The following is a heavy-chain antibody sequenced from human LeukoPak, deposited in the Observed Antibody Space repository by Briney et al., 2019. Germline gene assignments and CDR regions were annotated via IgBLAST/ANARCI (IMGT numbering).Heavy chain of an antibody. CDR1: GYTFTNYW. CDR3: ARGTTGTTSTFDI. D-gene: IGHD1-1*01. J-gene: IGHJ3*02. Sequence: GESLKISCKGSGYTFTNYWIAWVRQMPGKGLEWMGIIYPDDAGSRYSPSFQGQVTISADKSISTAYLQWTGLRASDTAMYSCARGTTGTTSTFDIWGQGTMVTVSS. V-gene: IGHV5-51*01. CDR2: IYPDDAGS.